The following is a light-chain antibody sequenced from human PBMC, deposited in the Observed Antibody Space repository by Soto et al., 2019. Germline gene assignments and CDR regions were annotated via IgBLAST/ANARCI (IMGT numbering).Light chain of an antibody. V-gene: IGKV3-20*01. CDR1: QSVSNNY. J-gene: IGKJ1*01. CDR2: GAS. Sequence: IVFPQYTGPLSLSPGERSTPSFRASQSVSNNYLAWYQQKPGQAPRLLIYGASNRATGIPDRFSGSGSGTDFTLTISRLEPEDFAVYYCQQYGSSGTFGQGTKVDI. CDR3: QQYGSSGT.